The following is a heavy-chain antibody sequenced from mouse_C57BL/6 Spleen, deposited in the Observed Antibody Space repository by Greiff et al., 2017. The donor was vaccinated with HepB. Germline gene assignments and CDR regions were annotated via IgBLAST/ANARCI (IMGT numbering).Heavy chain of an antibody. CDR3: ASYYSNWYFDV. Sequence: QVQLQQPGAELVRPGSSVKLSCKASGYTFTSYWMHWVKQRPIQGLEWIGNIDPSDSETHYNQKFKDKATLTVDKSSSTAYMQLSSLTSEDSAVYYCASYYSNWYFDVWGTGTTVTVSS. CDR2: IDPSDSET. CDR1: GYTFTSYW. J-gene: IGHJ1*03. V-gene: IGHV1-52*01. D-gene: IGHD2-5*01.